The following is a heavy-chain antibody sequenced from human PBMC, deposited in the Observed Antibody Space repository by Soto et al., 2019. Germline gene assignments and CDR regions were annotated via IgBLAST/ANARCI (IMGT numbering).Heavy chain of an antibody. J-gene: IGHJ5*02. CDR3: AKDPWSNPHPFDP. D-gene: IGHD2-8*02. V-gene: IGHV3-23*01. CDR2: ISGSGGST. CDR1: GFTFSSYA. Sequence: GGSLRLSCAASGFTFSSYAMSWVRQAPGKGLEWVSGISGSGGSTYYADSVKGRFTISRDNSKKTLYLQMSSLRAEDTAVYYCAKDPWSNPHPFDPWGQGTLVTVSS.